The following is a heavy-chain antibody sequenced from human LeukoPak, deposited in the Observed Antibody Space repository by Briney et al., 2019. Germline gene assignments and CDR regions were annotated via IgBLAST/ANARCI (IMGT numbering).Heavy chain of an antibody. CDR2: TYYRSKWYN. J-gene: IGHJ4*02. CDR1: GDSVSTNSAA. CDR3: ARGTRNAFDY. V-gene: IGHV6-1*01. D-gene: IGHD2-2*01. Sequence: SQTLSLTCAISGDSVSTNSAAWNWIRQPPSRGLEWLGRTYYRSKWYNEYAVSVKSRITINPDTSKNQFSLQLNSVTPEDTAVYYCARGTRNAFDYWGQGTLVTVSS.